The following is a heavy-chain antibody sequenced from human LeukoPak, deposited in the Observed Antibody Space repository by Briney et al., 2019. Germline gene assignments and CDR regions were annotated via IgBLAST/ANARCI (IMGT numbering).Heavy chain of an antibody. CDR2: IYTSGST. D-gene: IGHD6-13*01. J-gene: IGHJ3*02. CDR3: ARDGGPLGYSSSWLDAFDI. V-gene: IGHV4-4*07. Sequence: SETLSPTCTVSGGSISSYYWSWIRQPAGKGLEWIGRIYTSGSTNYNPSLKSRVTMSVDTSKNQFSLKLSSVTAADTAVYYCARDGGPLGYSSSWLDAFDIWGQGTMVTVSS. CDR1: GGSISSYY.